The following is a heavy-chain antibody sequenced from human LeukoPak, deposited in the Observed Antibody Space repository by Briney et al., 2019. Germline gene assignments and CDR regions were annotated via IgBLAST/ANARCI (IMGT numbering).Heavy chain of an antibody. CDR1: GFTFSSYW. J-gene: IGHJ3*02. CDR2: INSDGSST. V-gene: IGHV3-74*01. D-gene: IGHD3-10*01. CDR3: ARDRASVFDT. Sequence: GGSLRLSCAASGFTFSSYWMHWVRQAPGKGLVWVSRINSDGSSTSYADSVKGRFTISRDNSKNTLDLQMNSQRAEDTAVYYCARDRASVFDTWAKGQWSPSLQ.